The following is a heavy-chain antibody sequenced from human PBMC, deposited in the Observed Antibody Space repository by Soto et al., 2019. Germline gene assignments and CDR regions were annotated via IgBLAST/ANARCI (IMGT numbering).Heavy chain of an antibody. CDR2: INPNSGGT. J-gene: IGHJ5*02. CDR1: GYTFTGYY. Sequence: ASVKVSCKASGYTFTGYYMHWVRQAPGQGLEWMGWINPNSGGTNYAQKFQGWVTMTRDTSISTAYMELSRLRSDDTAVYYCARVRGPGVAAAGISNWFDPWGQGTLVTVSS. D-gene: IGHD6-13*01. CDR3: ARVRGPGVAAAGISNWFDP. V-gene: IGHV1-2*04.